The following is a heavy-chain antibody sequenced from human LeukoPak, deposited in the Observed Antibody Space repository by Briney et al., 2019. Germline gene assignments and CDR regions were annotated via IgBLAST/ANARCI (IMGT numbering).Heavy chain of an antibody. CDR3: AREDLGYYGSGSYLREYFQH. V-gene: IGHV3-48*01. Sequence: GGSLRLSCAASGFTFSSYSLNWVRQAPGKGLEWISFISRSSSTIYYADSVKGRFTISRDNSKNTLYLQMNSLRAEDTAVYYCAREDLGYYGSGSYLREYFQHWGQGTLVTVSS. CDR2: ISRSSSTI. D-gene: IGHD3-10*01. J-gene: IGHJ1*01. CDR1: GFTFSSYS.